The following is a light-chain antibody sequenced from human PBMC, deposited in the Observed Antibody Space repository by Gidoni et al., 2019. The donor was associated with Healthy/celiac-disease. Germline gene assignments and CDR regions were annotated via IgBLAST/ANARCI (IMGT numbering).Light chain of an antibody. CDR1: QSVLYSSNNKND. Sequence: DIVMTQSPDSLAVSLGERATINCKSSQSVLYSSNNKNDLAWYQQKPGQPPKLLIYWASTRESGGPVRFSGSGSGTDFTLTISSLQAEDVAVYYCQQYYSTPPTFGQXTKVEIK. CDR3: QQYYSTPPT. V-gene: IGKV4-1*01. J-gene: IGKJ1*01. CDR2: WAS.